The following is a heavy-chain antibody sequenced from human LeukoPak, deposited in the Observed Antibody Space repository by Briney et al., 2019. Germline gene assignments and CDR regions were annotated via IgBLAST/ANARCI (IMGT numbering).Heavy chain of an antibody. D-gene: IGHD3-10*01. CDR2: IYYSGST. J-gene: IGHJ6*02. Sequence: PSETLSLTCTVSGGPISSYYWSWIRQPPGKGLEWIGYIYYSGSTNYNPSLKSRVTISVDTSKNQFSLKLSPVIAADTAVYYCARDTMIRGHYYYGMDVWGQGTTVTVSS. CDR3: ARDTMIRGHYYYGMDV. V-gene: IGHV4-59*13. CDR1: GGPISSYY.